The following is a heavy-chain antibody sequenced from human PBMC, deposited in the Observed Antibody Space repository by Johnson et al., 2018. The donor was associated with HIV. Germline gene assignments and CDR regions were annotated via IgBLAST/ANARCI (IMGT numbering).Heavy chain of an antibody. J-gene: IGHJ3*02. CDR2: IRSKAYGGTT. Sequence: MQLVESGGGLIQPGRSLRLSCTASGFTFGDYGMSWVRQAPGKGLEWVGFIRSKAYGGTTEYAASVKGRFTISRDDSKSIAYLQMNSLKTEDTAVYYCTRDPTNWGRRAFDIWGQGTMVTVSS. CDR3: TRDPTNWGRRAFDI. V-gene: IGHV3-49*04. CDR1: GFTFGDYG. D-gene: IGHD7-27*01.